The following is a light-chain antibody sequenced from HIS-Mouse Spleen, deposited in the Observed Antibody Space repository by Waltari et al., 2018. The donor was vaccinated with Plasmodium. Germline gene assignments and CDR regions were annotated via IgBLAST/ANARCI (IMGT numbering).Light chain of an antibody. J-gene: IGLJ2*01. CDR1: TSDVGSYNL. Sequence: QSALPQPASVSGSPGQSITISCTGTTSDVGSYNLVSWYQQHPGKAHKLMIYEGSNRPSGVSNRFSGSKSGNTASLTISGLQAEDEADYYCCSYAGSSTVVFGGGTKLTVL. V-gene: IGLV2-23*01. CDR2: EGS. CDR3: CSYAGSSTVV.